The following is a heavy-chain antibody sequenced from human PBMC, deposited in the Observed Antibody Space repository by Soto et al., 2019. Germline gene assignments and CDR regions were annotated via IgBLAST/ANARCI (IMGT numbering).Heavy chain of an antibody. CDR3: AREDDYGYRYINYGLDA. V-gene: IGHV3-30-3*01. J-gene: IGHJ6*02. Sequence: GSLRLSCAASGFTFNIYALHWVRQAPCKGLEWVAVISFDGTKKYYSDSVKGRFTISRDNLKNTLYLQMNNLRVEDAALYFCAREDDYGYRYINYGLDAWGQGTTVTVSS. CDR2: ISFDGTKK. D-gene: IGHD4-17*01. CDR1: GFTFNIYA.